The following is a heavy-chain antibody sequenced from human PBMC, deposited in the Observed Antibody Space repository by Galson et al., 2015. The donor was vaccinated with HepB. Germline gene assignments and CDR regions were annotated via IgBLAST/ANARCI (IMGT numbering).Heavy chain of an antibody. V-gene: IGHV3-15*01. Sequence: SLRLSCEASGYTFSNAWMRWVRQAPGKGLEWIGRIKSKTDGGTTDYAAPVKGTFTISRGESTNTMYLQMNRLKTEDTTVYYCTTGDHYDLWSGYTYWGQGTLVTVSS. CDR1: GYTFSNAW. J-gene: IGHJ4*02. CDR2: IKSKTDGGTT. CDR3: TTGDHYDLWSGYTY. D-gene: IGHD3-3*01.